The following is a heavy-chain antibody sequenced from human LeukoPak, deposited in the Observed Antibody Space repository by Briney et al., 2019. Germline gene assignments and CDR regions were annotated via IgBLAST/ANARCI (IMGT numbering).Heavy chain of an antibody. CDR3: AREAVAGFFDC. CDR1: GFTFNNYN. V-gene: IGHV3-21*01. Sequence: PGGSLRLSCAASGFTFNNYNMNWVRQAPGKGLEWVSSISSAGSYIYYAASVKGRFTISRDNAKNSLYLKMNSLRAEDTAVYYCAREAVAGFFDCWGQGTLVTVSS. J-gene: IGHJ4*02. D-gene: IGHD6-19*01. CDR2: ISSAGSYI.